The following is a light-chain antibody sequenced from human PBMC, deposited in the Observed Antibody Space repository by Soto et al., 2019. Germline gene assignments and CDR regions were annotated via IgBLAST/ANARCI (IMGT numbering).Light chain of an antibody. CDR2: DAS. J-gene: IGKJ1*01. CDR3: QQYNNWPRT. CDR1: QSVRTS. Sequence: EVVLTQSPATLSLSPGERATLSCRASQSVRTSLAWYQHKPGQAPRLVIYDASLRANGVPARFGGSGSGTDFTLTINSLQSEDFAVYYCQQYNNWPRTFGQGTKVDIK. V-gene: IGKV3-11*01.